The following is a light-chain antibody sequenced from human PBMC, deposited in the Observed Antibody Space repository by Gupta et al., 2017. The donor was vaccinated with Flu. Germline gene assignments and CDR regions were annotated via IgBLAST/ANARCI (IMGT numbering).Light chain of an antibody. CDR2: IERGGSY. CDR1: SGHNNYI. J-gene: IGLJ1*01. Sequence: QPVLTHSSSASASLVSPANLPSTLSSGHNNYIIAWHQQEPGKAPRFLMKIERGGSYNKGSGVSDRFSGSSSGADRYLTISSLQSEDEADYYCETWGSDTYVFGTGTKVTVL. V-gene: IGLV4-60*03. CDR3: ETWGSDTYV.